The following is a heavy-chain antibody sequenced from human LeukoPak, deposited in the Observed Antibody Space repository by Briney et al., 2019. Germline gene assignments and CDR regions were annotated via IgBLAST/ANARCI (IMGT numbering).Heavy chain of an antibody. CDR2: IWYDGSNK. CDR1: GFTFSSYG. D-gene: IGHD4-17*01. CDR3: ARDQGPYGDYTPFDY. J-gene: IGHJ4*02. V-gene: IGHV3-33*01. Sequence: GGSLRLSCAASGFTFSSYGMHWVRQAPGKGLEWVAVIWYDGSNKCYADSVKGRFTISRDNSKNTLYLQMNSLRAEDTAVYYCARDQGPYGDYTPFDYWGQGTLVTVSS.